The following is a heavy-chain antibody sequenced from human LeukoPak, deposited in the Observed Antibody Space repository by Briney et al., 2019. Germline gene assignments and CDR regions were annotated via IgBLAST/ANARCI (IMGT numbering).Heavy chain of an antibody. Sequence: ASVKVSCKASGYTFTGYYMHWVRQAPGQGLEWMGWMNPNSSNTGYAQKFQGRVTITRNTSISTAYMELSSLRSEDTAVYYCARGDCSSTSCYEDGAFDIWGQGTMVTVSS. J-gene: IGHJ3*02. V-gene: IGHV1-8*03. D-gene: IGHD2-2*01. CDR2: MNPNSSNT. CDR1: GYTFTGYY. CDR3: ARGDCSSTSCYEDGAFDI.